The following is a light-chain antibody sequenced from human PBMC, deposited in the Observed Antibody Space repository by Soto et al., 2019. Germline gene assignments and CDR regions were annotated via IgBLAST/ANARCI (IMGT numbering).Light chain of an antibody. V-gene: IGLV2-11*01. CDR1: SSDVGGYNY. CDR2: DVS. J-gene: IGLJ1*01. Sequence: QSALTQPRSVSGSPGQSVTISCSGTSSDVGGYNYVSWYQQHPGKAPKLMIYDVSKRPSGVPDRFSGSKSGNTASLTSSGLQAEDEADYYCCSYAGSYTFHYVFGTGTKLTVL. CDR3: CSYAGSYTFHYV.